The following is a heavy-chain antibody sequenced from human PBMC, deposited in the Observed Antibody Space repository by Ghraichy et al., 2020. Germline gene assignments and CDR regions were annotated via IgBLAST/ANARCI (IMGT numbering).Heavy chain of an antibody. CDR2: GSGDGEST. CDR1: GFTFSSYG. V-gene: IGHV3-23*01. CDR3: AKDSYGTTWSRYYNYGMDV. J-gene: IGHJ6*02. Sequence: GGSLRLSCAASGFTFSSYGMSWVRQAPGKGLEWVSGGSGDGESTYYADSVKGRFTVYRDNSKKTLFLQMNSLRAEETALYYCAKDSYGTTWSRYYNYGMDVWGQGTTVPVSS. D-gene: IGHD3-16*01.